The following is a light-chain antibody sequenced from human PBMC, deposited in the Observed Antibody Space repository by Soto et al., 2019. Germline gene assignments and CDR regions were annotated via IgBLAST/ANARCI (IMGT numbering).Light chain of an antibody. CDR1: ISDVGGYDY. CDR2: EVT. CDR3: SSYAGRTLYV. V-gene: IGLV2-8*01. J-gene: IGLJ1*01. Sequence: HSVLTQPGRASGYPAQSFTISCTRTISDVGGYDYVSWYQQRPGKAPELLIHEVTKRHSGVPDRFSGSTSGNTASLTVSGPQAEDQADYYCSSYAGRTLYVFGTGTKVTVL.